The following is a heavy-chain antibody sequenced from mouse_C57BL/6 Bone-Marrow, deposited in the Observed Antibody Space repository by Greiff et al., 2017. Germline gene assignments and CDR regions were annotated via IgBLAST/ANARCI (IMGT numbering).Heavy chain of an antibody. CDR3: TSYYGGG. J-gene: IGHJ2*01. CDR1: GFNIKDDY. Sequence: VQLKQSGAELVRPGASVKLSCTASGFNIKDDYMHWVKQRPEQGLEWIGWIDPENGDTEYASKFQGKATITADTSSNTAYLQLSSLTSEDTAVYYCTSYYGGGWGQDTTLTVSS. D-gene: IGHD1-1*01. V-gene: IGHV14-4*01. CDR2: IDPENGDT.